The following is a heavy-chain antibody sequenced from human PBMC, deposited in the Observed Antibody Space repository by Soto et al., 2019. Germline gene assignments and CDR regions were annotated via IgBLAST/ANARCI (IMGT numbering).Heavy chain of an antibody. V-gene: IGHV1-69*08. J-gene: IGHJ5*02. D-gene: IGHD2-2*03. Sequence: QVQLVQSGAEVSKPGSSVKVSCKASGGTFSSYTISWVRQAPGQGLEWMGRIIPILGIANYAQKFQGRVTTTADKSTSTAYMELSSLRSEDTAVYYCPREHREFDGLDPWGQGTLVTVSS. CDR3: PREHREFDGLDP. CDR2: IIPILGIA. CDR1: GGTFSSYT.